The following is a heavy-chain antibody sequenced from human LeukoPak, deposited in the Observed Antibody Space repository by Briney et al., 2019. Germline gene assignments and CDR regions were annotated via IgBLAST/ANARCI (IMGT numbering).Heavy chain of an antibody. D-gene: IGHD5-12*01. CDR2: ISYDGSDK. V-gene: IGHV3-30*18. CDR3: AKEDSGYDFDY. Sequence: GGSLRLSCAASGFTFSSYAMSWVRQAPGKGLEWVAIISYDGSDKYYADSVKGRFTISRDNSKNTLYLQMNSLRGEDTAVYYCAKEDSGYDFDYWGQGTLVTVSS. CDR1: GFTFSSYA. J-gene: IGHJ4*02.